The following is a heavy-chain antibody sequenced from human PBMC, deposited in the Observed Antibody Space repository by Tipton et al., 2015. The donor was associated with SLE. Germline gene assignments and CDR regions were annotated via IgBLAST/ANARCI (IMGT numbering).Heavy chain of an antibody. D-gene: IGHD4-11*01. CDR1: GGSISSGGYY. Sequence: TLSLTCTVPGGSISSGGYYWSWIRQHPGKGLEWIGYIYYSGSTYYNPSLKSRVTISVDTSKNQFSLRLSSVTAADTAVYWCARLPTGFPNWFDPWGQGTLVTVSS. CDR2: IYYSGST. CDR3: ARLPTGFPNWFDP. J-gene: IGHJ5*02. V-gene: IGHV4-31*03.